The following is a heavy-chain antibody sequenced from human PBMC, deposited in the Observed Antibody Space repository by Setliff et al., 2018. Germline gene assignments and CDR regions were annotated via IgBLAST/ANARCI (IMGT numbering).Heavy chain of an antibody. Sequence: SETLSLTCAVYGGSFSGYYWSWIRQPPGKGLEWIGEINHSGSTNYNPSLKSRVTISVDTSKNQFSLKLSSVTAADTAVYYCARGRRRSVVPAAPLDYWGQGTLVTVSS. D-gene: IGHD2-2*01. CDR2: INHSGST. V-gene: IGHV4-34*01. CDR1: GGSFSGYY. J-gene: IGHJ4*02. CDR3: ARGRRRSVVPAAPLDY.